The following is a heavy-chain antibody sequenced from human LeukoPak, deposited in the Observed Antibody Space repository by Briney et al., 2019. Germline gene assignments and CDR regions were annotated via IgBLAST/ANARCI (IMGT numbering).Heavy chain of an antibody. CDR2: ISAYNGNT. CDR3: AREKYSGSYQGYFDY. J-gene: IGHJ4*02. V-gene: IGHV1-18*01. D-gene: IGHD1-26*01. Sequence: ASVKVSCKASGYTFTSYGISWVRQAPGQGLEWMGWISAYNGNTNYAQKLQGRVTMTTDTSTSTAYMELRSLRSEDTAVYYCAREKYSGSYQGYFDYWGQGTLVTVSS. CDR1: GYTFTSYG.